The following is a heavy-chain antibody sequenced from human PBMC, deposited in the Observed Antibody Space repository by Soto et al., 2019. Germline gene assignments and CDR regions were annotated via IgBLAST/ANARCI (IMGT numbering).Heavy chain of an antibody. Sequence: QVKLVQSGAEVKKPGASVKVSCKASGYTFTSYDINWVRQATGQGLEWMGWMNPNSGNTGYAQKFQGRVTMTRNTSISTAYMELSSLRSEDTAVYYCARVSDYYDSSGYPSRAFDIWGQGTMVTVSS. D-gene: IGHD3-22*01. V-gene: IGHV1-8*01. CDR2: MNPNSGNT. J-gene: IGHJ3*02. CDR3: ARVSDYYDSSGYPSRAFDI. CDR1: GYTFTSYD.